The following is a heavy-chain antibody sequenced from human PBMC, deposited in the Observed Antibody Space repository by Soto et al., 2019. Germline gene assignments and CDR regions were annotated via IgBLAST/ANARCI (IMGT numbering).Heavy chain of an antibody. CDR3: AKDQGSSWYEIDY. D-gene: IGHD6-13*01. CDR1: GFTFINYA. J-gene: IGHJ4*02. V-gene: IGHV3-23*01. CDR2: ISGSGGST. Sequence: EVQLLESGGGLVQPGGSLRLSCAASGFTFINYAVTWVRQAPGKGLEWVSTISGSGGSTYYADSGKGRFTISIDNSKNTLYLQMDSRRGEDTAVYYCAKDQGSSWYEIDYWGQGTLVTVPS.